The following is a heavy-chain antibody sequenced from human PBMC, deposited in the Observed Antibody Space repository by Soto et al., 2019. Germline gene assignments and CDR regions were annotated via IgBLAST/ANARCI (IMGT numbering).Heavy chain of an antibody. Sequence: GGSLRLSCAASGFTFSSYAMSWVRQAPGKGLEWVSAISGSGGSTYYADSVKGRFTISRDNSKNTLYLQMNSLRAEDTAVYYCAKDRGNTVTKPHAFDIWGQGTMVTVSS. D-gene: IGHD4-17*01. CDR3: AKDRGNTVTKPHAFDI. J-gene: IGHJ3*02. CDR2: ISGSGGST. CDR1: GFTFSSYA. V-gene: IGHV3-23*01.